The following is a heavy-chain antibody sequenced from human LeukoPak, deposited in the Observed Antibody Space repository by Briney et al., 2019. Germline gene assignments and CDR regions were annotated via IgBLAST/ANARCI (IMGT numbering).Heavy chain of an antibody. D-gene: IGHD1-26*01. V-gene: IGHV3-21*01. CDR2: ISSSSSYI. CDR3: AEVAEVGATGYYYYMDV. CDR1: GFTFSSYS. J-gene: IGHJ6*03. Sequence: GGSLRLSCAASGFTFSSYSMNWVRQAPGKGLEWVSSISSSSSYIYYADSVKGRFTISRDNSKNTLYLQMSSLRAEDTAVYYCAEVAEVGATGYYYYMDVWGKGTTVTISS.